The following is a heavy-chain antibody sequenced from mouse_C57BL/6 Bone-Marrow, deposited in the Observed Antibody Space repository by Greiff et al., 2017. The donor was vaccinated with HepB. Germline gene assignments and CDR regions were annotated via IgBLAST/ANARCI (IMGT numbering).Heavy chain of an antibody. J-gene: IGHJ3*01. CDR2: IDPSDSYT. CDR1: GYTFTSYW. D-gene: IGHD1-1*01. CDR3: ARKSLLRAWFAY. V-gene: IGHV1-69*01. Sequence: QVQLKQPGAELVMPGASVKLSCKASGYTFTSYWMHWVKQRPGQGLEWIGEIDPSDSYTNYNQKFKGKSTLTVDKSSSTAYMQLSSLTSEDSAVYYCARKSLLRAWFAYWGQGTLVTVSA.